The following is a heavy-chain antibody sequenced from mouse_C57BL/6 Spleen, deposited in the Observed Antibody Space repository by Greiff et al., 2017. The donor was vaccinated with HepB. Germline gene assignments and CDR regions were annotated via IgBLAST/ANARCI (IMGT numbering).Heavy chain of an antibody. CDR2: IYPSDSET. J-gene: IGHJ2*01. D-gene: IGHD2-4*01. CDR1: GYTFTSYW. V-gene: IGHV1-61*01. CDR3: ARGGYDYDGTYFDY. Sequence: QVQLQQSGAELVRPGSSVKLSCKASGYTFTSYWMDWVKQRPGQGLEWIGNIYPSDSETHYNQKFKDKATLTVDKSSSTAYMQRSSLTSEDSAVYYCARGGYDYDGTYFDYWGQGTTLTVSS.